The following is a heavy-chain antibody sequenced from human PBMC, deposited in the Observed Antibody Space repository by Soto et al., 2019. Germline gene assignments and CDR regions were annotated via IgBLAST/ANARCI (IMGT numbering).Heavy chain of an antibody. CDR2: IDPSDSYT. V-gene: IGHV5-10-1*01. D-gene: IGHD4-4*01. CDR3: ARHRDYSTYFDAFDI. Sequence: ESLKISCNCSGYSFTSYWISWVRQMPGKGLEWMGRIDPSDSYTNYSPSFQGHVTISADKSSSTAYLQWSSLKASDTAMYYCARHRDYSTYFDAFDIWGQGTMVTVSS. J-gene: IGHJ3*02. CDR1: GYSFTSYW.